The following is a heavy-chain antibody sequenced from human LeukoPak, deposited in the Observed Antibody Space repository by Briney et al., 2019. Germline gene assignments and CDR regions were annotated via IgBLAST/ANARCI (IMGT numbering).Heavy chain of an antibody. J-gene: IGHJ4*02. CDR2: IIPILGIA. CDR1: GGTFSSYA. Sequence: GASVKVSCKASGGTFSSYAISWVRQAPGQGLEWMGRIIPILGIANYAQKFQGRVTITRDTSASTAYMELSSLRSEDTAVYYCARGPRAAADDYWGQGTLVTVSS. V-gene: IGHV1-69*04. CDR3: ARGPRAAADDY. D-gene: IGHD6-13*01.